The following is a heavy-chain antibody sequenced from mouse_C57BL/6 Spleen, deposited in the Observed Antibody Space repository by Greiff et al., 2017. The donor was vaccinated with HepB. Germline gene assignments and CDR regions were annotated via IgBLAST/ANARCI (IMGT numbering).Heavy chain of an antibody. CDR2: IYPRSGNT. Sequence: VQLQQSGAELARPGASVKLSCKASGYTFTSYGISWVKQRTGQGLEWIGEIYPRSGNTYYNEKFKGKATMTADKSSSTAYMELRSLTSEDYAVYFCASGGNYYGSSPYAMDYWGQGTSVTVSS. CDR3: ASGGNYYGSSPYAMDY. V-gene: IGHV1-81*01. CDR1: GYTFTSYG. J-gene: IGHJ4*01. D-gene: IGHD1-1*01.